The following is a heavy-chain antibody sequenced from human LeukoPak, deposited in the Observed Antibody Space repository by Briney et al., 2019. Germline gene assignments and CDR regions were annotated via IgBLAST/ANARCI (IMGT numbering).Heavy chain of an antibody. D-gene: IGHD1-26*01. J-gene: IGHJ4*02. V-gene: IGHV3-23*01. Sequence: GGSLRLSCKATGFTFSTSGMSWVRLAPGKGLELVSEITDSGTTAYYADAVKGRFIVSRDNSKNTLYLQMNSLRVEDTAVYYCAGRTGAYWGQGNQVLVSS. CDR2: ITDSGTTA. CDR1: GFTFSTSG. CDR3: AGRTGAY.